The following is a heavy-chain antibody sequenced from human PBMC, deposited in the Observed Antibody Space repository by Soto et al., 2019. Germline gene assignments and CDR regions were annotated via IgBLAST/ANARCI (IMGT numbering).Heavy chain of an antibody. V-gene: IGHV3-48*02. CDR3: ARDNGMAGSFDP. J-gene: IGHJ5*02. D-gene: IGHD2-8*01. CDR2: ISIGSTTI. Sequence: QPGGSLRLSCAASGFTFSTYSMNWARQAPGKGLEWIAYISIGSTTIFYADSVKGRFTISRDNAKSSLYLQMNSLRDEDTAVYYCARDNGMAGSFDPWGQGTLVTVSS. CDR1: GFTFSTYS.